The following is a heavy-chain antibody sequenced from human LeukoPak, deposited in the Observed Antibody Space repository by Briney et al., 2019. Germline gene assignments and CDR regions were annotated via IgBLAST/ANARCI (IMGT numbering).Heavy chain of an antibody. CDR3: ARVPNGYYIGAFDL. CDR2: IRGSGLTT. J-gene: IGHJ3*01. V-gene: IGHV3-23*01. D-gene: IGHD4-17*01. Sequence: GGSLRLSCAASGFTFSNYALIWVRQGPVKGLEWVSAIRGSGLTTFYADSVKGRFTISRDNSKNTLYLQMNSLRGEDPAVYYCARVPNGYYIGAFDLWGEGTKVTVSS. CDR1: GFTFSNYA.